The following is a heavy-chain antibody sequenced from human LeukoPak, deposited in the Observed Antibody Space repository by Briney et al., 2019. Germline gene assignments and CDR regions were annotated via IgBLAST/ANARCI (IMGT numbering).Heavy chain of an antibody. D-gene: IGHD3-10*01. J-gene: IGHJ4*02. Sequence: LRLSCAASGFTFSSYEMNWVRQAPGKGLEWSGEINHSGSTNYNPSLKSRVTISVDTSKNQFSLKLSSVTAAGTAVYYCARRWKYYCGSGTPEDWGQGTLVTVSS. V-gene: IGHV4-34*01. CDR3: ARRWKYYCGSGTPED. CDR2: INHSGST. CDR1: GFTFSSYE.